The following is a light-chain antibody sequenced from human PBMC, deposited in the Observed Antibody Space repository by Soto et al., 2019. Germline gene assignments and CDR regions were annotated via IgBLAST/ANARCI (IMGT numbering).Light chain of an antibody. CDR1: QSISNW. V-gene: IGKV1-5*03. J-gene: IGKJ4*01. Sequence: IQMTQSPSTLSASVGDRVTITCRAIQSISNWLAWYQQKPGKAPNLLIYKASGLESGVPSRFSVSGSGTDFTLAISTLQPDASAPDDCQHDNYYSPNFGGGNKVEVK. CDR2: KAS. CDR3: QHDNYYSPN.